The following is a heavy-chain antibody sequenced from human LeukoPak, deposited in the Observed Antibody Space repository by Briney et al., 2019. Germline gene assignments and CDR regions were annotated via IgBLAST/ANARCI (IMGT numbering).Heavy chain of an antibody. J-gene: IGHJ4*02. CDR3: ARDLYYYDSSGYYADFDY. D-gene: IGHD3-22*01. Sequence: SETLSLTCTVSGYSISSGYYWGWIRPPPGKGLEWIGSIYHSGSTYYNPSLKSRVTISVDTSKNQFSLKLSSVTAADTAAYYCARDLYYYDSSGYYADFDYWGQGTLVTVSS. V-gene: IGHV4-38-2*02. CDR2: IYHSGST. CDR1: GYSISSGYY.